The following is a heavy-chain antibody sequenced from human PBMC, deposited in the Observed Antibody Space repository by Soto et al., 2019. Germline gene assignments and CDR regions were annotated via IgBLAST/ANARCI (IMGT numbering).Heavy chain of an antibody. CDR3: AKDSWITIFGVVIAQPETFDY. CDR1: GFTFSSYA. CDR2: ISGSGGST. J-gene: IGHJ4*02. D-gene: IGHD3-3*01. Sequence: PGGSLRLSCATSGFTFSSYAMSWVRQAPGKGLEWVSAISGSGGSTYCADSVKGRFTISRDNSKNTLYLQMNSLRAEDTAVYYCAKDSWITIFGVVIAQPETFDYWGQGTLVTVSS. V-gene: IGHV3-23*01.